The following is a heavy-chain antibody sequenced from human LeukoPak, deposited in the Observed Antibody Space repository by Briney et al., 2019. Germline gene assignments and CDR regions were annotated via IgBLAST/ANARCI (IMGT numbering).Heavy chain of an antibody. J-gene: IGHJ3*01. CDR3: VRGGYCSSSICYSFNAFDV. D-gene: IGHD2-2*01. CDR1: GFTFSSHE. V-gene: IGHV3-48*03. Sequence: PGGSLRLSCRASGFTFSSHEMNWVRQAPGKGLEWLSYISNGGDNIYYADPMKGRFTISRDNAKNSLFLQMCSLRAEDTAVYYCVRGGYCSSSICYSFNAFDVWGQGTTVTVSP. CDR2: ISNGGDNI.